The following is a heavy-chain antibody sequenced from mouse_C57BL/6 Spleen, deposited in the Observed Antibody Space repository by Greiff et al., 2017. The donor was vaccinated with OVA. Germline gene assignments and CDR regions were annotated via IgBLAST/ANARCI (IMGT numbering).Heavy chain of an antibody. V-gene: IGHV1-80*01. CDR3: ARSWDGGYRYFDY. J-gene: IGHJ2*01. CDR2: IYPGDGDT. CDR1: GYAFSSYW. D-gene: IGHD2-2*01. Sequence: QVQLQQSGAELVKPGASVKISCKASGYAFSSYWMNWVKQRPGKGLEWIGQIYPGDGDTNYNGKFKGKATLTADKSSSTAYMQLSSLTSEDSAVYFCARSWDGGYRYFDYWGQGTTLTVSS.